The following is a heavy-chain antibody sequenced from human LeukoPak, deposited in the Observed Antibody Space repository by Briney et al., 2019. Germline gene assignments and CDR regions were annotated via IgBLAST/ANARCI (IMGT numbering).Heavy chain of an antibody. D-gene: IGHD6-13*01. V-gene: IGHV4-59*01. J-gene: IGHJ6*03. Sequence: SQTLSLTYTVSGGSISSYYWSWIRQPPGKGLEWIGYIYYSGSTNYNPSLKSRVTISVDTSKNQFSLKLSSVTAADTAVYYCARVGRGYSSSWYVGYYYYMDVWGKGTTVTVS. CDR2: IYYSGST. CDR3: ARVGRGYSSSWYVGYYYYMDV. CDR1: GGSISSYY.